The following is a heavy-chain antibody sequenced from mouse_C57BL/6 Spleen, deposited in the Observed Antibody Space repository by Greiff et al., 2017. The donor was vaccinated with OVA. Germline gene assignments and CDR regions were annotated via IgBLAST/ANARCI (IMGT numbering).Heavy chain of an antibody. CDR1: GYTFTDYE. Sequence: VQLQQSGAELVRPGASVTLSCKASGYTFTDYEMHWVKQTPVHGLEWIGAIDPETGGTAYNQKFKGKAILTADKSSSTAYMELRSLTSEDSAVYYCTRRDYYGRIYGYFDVWGTGTTVTVSS. CDR2: IDPETGGT. J-gene: IGHJ1*03. D-gene: IGHD1-1*01. V-gene: IGHV1-15*01. CDR3: TRRDYYGRIYGYFDV.